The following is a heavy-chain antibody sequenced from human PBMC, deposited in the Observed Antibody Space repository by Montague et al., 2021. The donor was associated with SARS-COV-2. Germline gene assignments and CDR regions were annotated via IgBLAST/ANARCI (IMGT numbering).Heavy chain of an antibody. CDR1: GFSFSRYA. Sequence: SLRLSCSASGFSFSRYAMSWVRQASGKGLEWVSGISGASVRIYYXDSLKGRFTISRDNSKNTLDVQMNSLRAEDTAVYYCVKVRDSGYDYPNGFDSWGQGTLVTVSS. V-gene: IGHV3-23*01. CDR2: ISGASVRI. CDR3: VKVRDSGYDYPNGFDS. J-gene: IGHJ5*01. D-gene: IGHD5-12*01.